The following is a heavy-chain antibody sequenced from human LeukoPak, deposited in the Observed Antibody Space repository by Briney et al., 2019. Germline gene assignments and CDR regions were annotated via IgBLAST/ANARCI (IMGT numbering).Heavy chain of an antibody. J-gene: IGHJ5*02. V-gene: IGHV3-7*03. CDR2: IKQDGTEK. D-gene: IGHD6-13*01. CDR3: ARDGPPFRSSSWNNWFDP. CDR1: GFTFTTYW. Sequence: GGSLRLSCAASGFTFTTYWMSWVRQAPGKGLEWVANIKQDGTEKYYVDSVKGRFTISRDNAKNSLYLQMNSLRAEDTAVYYCARDGPPFRSSSWNNWFDPWGQGTLVTVSS.